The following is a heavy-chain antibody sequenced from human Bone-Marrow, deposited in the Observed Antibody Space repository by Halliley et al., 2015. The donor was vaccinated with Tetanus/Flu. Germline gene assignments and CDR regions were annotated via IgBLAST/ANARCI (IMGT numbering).Heavy chain of an antibody. CDR1: GFSVRTNY. J-gene: IGHJ4*02. CDR2: INTEGTT. Sequence: SLRLSCEASGFSVRTNYMNWVRQAPGKGLEWVSLINTEGTTHYTDSVKGRFTISRDNSKNTLHLEMNSLRAEDTAVYYCARGHEYGDSGFDFWGQGTLVIVS. CDR3: ARGHEYGDSGFDF. D-gene: IGHD4-17*01. V-gene: IGHV3-53*01.